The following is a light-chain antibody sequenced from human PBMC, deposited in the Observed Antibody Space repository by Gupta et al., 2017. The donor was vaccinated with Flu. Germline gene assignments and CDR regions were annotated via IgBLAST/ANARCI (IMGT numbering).Light chain of an antibody. V-gene: IGKV4-1*01. CDR3: QQFDTTPLA. Sequence: DIVMTQSPDSLAVSLGERATINCTSSQSVLYSSNNKNYLAWYQQKPGQPPKLLIHWASTRESGVPDRFSGSGSGTDFTLTISSLQAEDMAVYYCQQFDTTPLAFGHGTRVHIK. J-gene: IGKJ3*01. CDR1: QSVLYSSNNKNY. CDR2: WAS.